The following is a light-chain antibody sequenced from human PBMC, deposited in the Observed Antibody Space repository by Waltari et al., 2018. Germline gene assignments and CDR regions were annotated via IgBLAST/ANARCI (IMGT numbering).Light chain of an antibody. CDR1: GSNLRAGYD. V-gene: IGLV1-40*01. CDR2: GSS. J-gene: IGLJ3*02. CDR3: QSYDTSLSVV. Sequence: QSVLTQPPSVSGAPGQRVPIPCTGSGSNLRAGYDVHWYQQLPRAAPKLLIYGSSTRPLGVPDRFFGSTSGTSASLAITGLQAEDEADYYCQSYDTSLSVVFGGGTKLTVL.